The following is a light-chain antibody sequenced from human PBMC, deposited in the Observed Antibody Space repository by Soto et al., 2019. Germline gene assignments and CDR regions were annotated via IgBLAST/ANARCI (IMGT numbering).Light chain of an antibody. CDR3: QQYHVWPKWT. Sequence: EIMMTQSPATLSVSPGEGATLSCRASQSVSISLAWYQHKPGQAPRLLIHGASTRASGIPPKFSGSGSGTEFTLTISSLQSEHYAVYFCQQYHVWPKWTFGQGTKVEIK. CDR1: QSVSIS. CDR2: GAS. J-gene: IGKJ1*01. V-gene: IGKV3D-15*01.